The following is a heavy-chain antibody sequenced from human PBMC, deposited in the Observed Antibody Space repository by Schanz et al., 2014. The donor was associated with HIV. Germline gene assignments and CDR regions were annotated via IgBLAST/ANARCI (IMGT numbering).Heavy chain of an antibody. CDR2: IWYDGSDK. Sequence: VQLLESGGGLVQPGGSLRLSCADSGFTFSSYAMSWVRQAPGKGLEWVAVIWYDGSDKYYADSVKGRFTMSRDNSKNTLSLQMNSLRVDDTAVYYCAKRGPAARDYFDSWGQGTLVTVSP. CDR3: AKRGPAARDYFDS. D-gene: IGHD6-13*01. CDR1: GFTFSSYA. V-gene: IGHV3-33*06. J-gene: IGHJ4*02.